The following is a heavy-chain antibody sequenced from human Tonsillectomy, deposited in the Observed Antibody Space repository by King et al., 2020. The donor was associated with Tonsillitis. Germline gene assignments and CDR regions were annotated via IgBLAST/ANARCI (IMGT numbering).Heavy chain of an antibody. CDR3: ARDFGDFWSGNWFDP. Sequence: VQLQESGPGLVKPSETLSLTCIVSGGSISRYYWSWIRQSPGKGLEWIGYIDYSGSTNYNPSLKSRVTISVDTSKNQFSLKVSSVTAADTAVYYCARDFGDFWSGNWFDPWGKGTLVTVSS. V-gene: IGHV4-59*01. CDR1: GGSISRYY. D-gene: IGHD3-3*01. J-gene: IGHJ5*02. CDR2: IDYSGST.